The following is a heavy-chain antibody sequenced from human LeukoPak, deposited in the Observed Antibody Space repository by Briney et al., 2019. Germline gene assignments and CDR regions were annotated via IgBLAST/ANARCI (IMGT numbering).Heavy chain of an antibody. J-gene: IGHJ4*02. CDR1: GGPISSYY. Sequence: PSETLSLTCTVSGGPISSYYWSWIRQPPGKGLEWIGYIYYSGSTNYIPSLKSRVTISVDTSKNQFSLKLSSVTAADTAVYYCARDSVVATFDYWGQGTLVTVSS. V-gene: IGHV4-59*01. CDR3: ARDSVVATFDY. D-gene: IGHD1-26*01. CDR2: IYYSGST.